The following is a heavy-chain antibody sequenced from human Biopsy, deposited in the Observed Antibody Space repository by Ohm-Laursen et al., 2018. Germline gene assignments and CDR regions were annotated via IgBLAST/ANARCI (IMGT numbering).Heavy chain of an antibody. CDR2: INPRSGST. Sequence: ATVKISCKASGYNFPTHYMHWVRQAPGQGLEWMAMINPRSGSTFYAQKFQDRVTMTRDTSTSTVYMDLRSLRSDDTAVYYCARDRWPHVTLLGLVVFDFWGQGTLVIVSS. D-gene: IGHD3-3*01. V-gene: IGHV1-46*01. CDR1: GYNFPTHY. J-gene: IGHJ4*02. CDR3: ARDRWPHVTLLGLVVFDF.